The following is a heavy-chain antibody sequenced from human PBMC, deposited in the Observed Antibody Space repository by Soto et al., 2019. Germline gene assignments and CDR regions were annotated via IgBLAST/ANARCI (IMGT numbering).Heavy chain of an antibody. CDR1: GFTFSNAW. J-gene: IGHJ4*01. CDR2: VKSKTHDGTT. CDR3: TTDSYTTIIIVRFDY. D-gene: IGHD3-22*01. Sequence: PGGSLRLSCAASGFTFSNAWISWVRQAPGKGLEWVGRVKSKTHDGTTDYAEPVKGRFAISRDDSNNMVYLQMNSLKIEDTAVYYCTTDSYTTIIIVRFDYWGHGTLVTVSS. V-gene: IGHV3-15*07.